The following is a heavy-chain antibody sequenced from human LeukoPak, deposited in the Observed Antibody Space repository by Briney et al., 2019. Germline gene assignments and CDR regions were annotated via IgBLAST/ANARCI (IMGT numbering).Heavy chain of an antibody. CDR3: ARDPLDYDSSGYSAGDY. D-gene: IGHD3-22*01. V-gene: IGHV1-46*01. CDR1: GYTFTSYY. Sequence: GAVKVSCKASGYTFTSYYMHWGRPAPGQGLEWMGIINPSGGSTSYAQKFQGRVTLTRDTSTSTVYMELSSLRSEDTAVYYCARDPLDYDSSGYSAGDYWGQGTLVTVSS. J-gene: IGHJ4*02. CDR2: INPSGGST.